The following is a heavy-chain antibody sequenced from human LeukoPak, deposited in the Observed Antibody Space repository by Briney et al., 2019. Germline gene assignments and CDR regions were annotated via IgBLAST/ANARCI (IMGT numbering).Heavy chain of an antibody. CDR1: GFTFSSYS. V-gene: IGHV3-21*01. CDR2: ISSSSSYI. D-gene: IGHD3-10*02. Sequence: GGSLRLSCAASGFTFSSYSMNWVRQAPGKGLEWVSSISSSSSYIYYADSLKGRFTISRDNAKNSLYLQMNSLRAEDTAVYYCARGTMFPYYFDYWGQGTLVTVSS. CDR3: ARGTMFPYYFDY. J-gene: IGHJ4*02.